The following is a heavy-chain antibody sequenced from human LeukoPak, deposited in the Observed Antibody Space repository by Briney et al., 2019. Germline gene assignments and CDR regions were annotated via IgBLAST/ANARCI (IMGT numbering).Heavy chain of an antibody. J-gene: IGHJ4*02. CDR1: GFTFSSYA. V-gene: IGHV3-23*01. Sequence: GGSLRLSCAASGFTFSSYAMSWVRQAPGKGLEWVSGISGSGDNTYYADSVKGRFTISRDNSKNTLYLQMNSLRAEDTAVYYCAREGSYASYFDYWGQGTLVTVSS. D-gene: IGHD5-18*01. CDR3: AREGSYASYFDY. CDR2: ISGSGDNT.